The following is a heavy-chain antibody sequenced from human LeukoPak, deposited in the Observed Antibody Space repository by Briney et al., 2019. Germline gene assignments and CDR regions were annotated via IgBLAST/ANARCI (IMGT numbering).Heavy chain of an antibody. V-gene: IGHV3-23*01. CDR1: GFTFSSYA. D-gene: IGHD4-11*01. Sequence: GGSLRLSCAASGFTFSSYAMTWVRQAPGKGLEWVSIISDSAATTFYADSVKGRFTISRDNSKNTLYPQVNSLRAEDTAVYYCAKGGRAVSTTYYFDYWGQGTLVTVSS. J-gene: IGHJ4*02. CDR3: AKGGRAVSTTYYFDY. CDR2: ISDSAATT.